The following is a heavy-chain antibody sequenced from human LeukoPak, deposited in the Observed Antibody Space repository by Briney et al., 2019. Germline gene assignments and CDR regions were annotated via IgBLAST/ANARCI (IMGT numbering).Heavy chain of an antibody. J-gene: IGHJ4*02. D-gene: IGHD5-12*01. CDR3: ARLIYSGYDLGHDY. Sequence: GGSLRLSCAASGFTFSSYEMNWVRQAPGKGLEWVSYISSSGSTIYYADSVKGRFTISRDNAKNSLYLQMNSLRAEDTAVYYCARLIYSGYDLGHDYRGQGTLVIVSS. CDR2: ISSSGSTI. CDR1: GFTFSSYE. V-gene: IGHV3-48*03.